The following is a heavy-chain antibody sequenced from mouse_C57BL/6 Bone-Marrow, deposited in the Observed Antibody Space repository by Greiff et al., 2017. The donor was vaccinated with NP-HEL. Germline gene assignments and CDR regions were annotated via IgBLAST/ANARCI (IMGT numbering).Heavy chain of an antibody. J-gene: IGHJ2*01. CDR3: AAYSNYGYFDY. CDR1: GYAFTNYL. D-gene: IGHD2-5*01. Sequence: VQLQQSGAELVRPGTSVKVSCKASGYAFTNYLIEWVKQRPGQGLEWIGVINPGSGGTNYNEKFKGKATLTADKSSSTAYMQLSSLNSEDSAVYFCAAYSNYGYFDYWGQGTTLTVSS. CDR2: INPGSGGT. V-gene: IGHV1-54*01.